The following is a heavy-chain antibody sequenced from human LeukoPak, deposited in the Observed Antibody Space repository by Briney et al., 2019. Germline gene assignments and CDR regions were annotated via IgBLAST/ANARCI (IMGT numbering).Heavy chain of an antibody. V-gene: IGHV3-33*01. Sequence: GGSLILSCEASGFTFSSYGMHWVRQAPGKGLEWVAVIWYDGSKKYYGDSVKGRFTISRDNSKNTLYLQMNSLRGEDTAIYYCARDLAARHFDYWGQGTLVTVSP. CDR3: ARDLAARHFDY. CDR1: GFTFSSYG. D-gene: IGHD6-6*01. J-gene: IGHJ4*02. CDR2: IWYDGSKK.